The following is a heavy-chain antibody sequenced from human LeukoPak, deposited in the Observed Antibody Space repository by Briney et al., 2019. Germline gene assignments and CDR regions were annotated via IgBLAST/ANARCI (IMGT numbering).Heavy chain of an antibody. Sequence: GASVKVSCKASGYTFTNYAMHWVRQAPGQRLEWMGWINAGNDNTKYSQKFQGRVTITRDTSASTVYMELSSLRSEDTAVYYCTRGLLWFGELSPPGYRGQGTLITVSS. D-gene: IGHD3-10*01. CDR3: TRGLLWFGELSPPGY. J-gene: IGHJ4*02. CDR2: INAGNDNT. V-gene: IGHV1-3*01. CDR1: GYTFTNYA.